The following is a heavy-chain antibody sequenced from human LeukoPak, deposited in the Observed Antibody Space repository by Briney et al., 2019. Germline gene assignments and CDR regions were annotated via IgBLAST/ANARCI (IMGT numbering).Heavy chain of an antibody. CDR3: ARDPPFIIGTTFFDY. CDR1: GFTFSSYS. V-gene: IGHV3-21*01. D-gene: IGHD1-20*01. Sequence: GGSLRLSCAASGFTFSSYSMNWVRQAPGEGLEWVSSISTSSTYIFYADSVKGRFTISRDNAKNSLYLQMNSLRAEDTAAYYCARDPPFIIGTTFFDYWGQGTLVTVSS. J-gene: IGHJ4*02. CDR2: ISTSSTYI.